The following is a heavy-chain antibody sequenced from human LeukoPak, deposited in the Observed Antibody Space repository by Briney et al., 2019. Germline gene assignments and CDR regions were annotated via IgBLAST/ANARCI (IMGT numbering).Heavy chain of an antibody. D-gene: IGHD3-16*02. V-gene: IGHV3-48*03. Sequence: GGSLRLSCAASGFTFSNFDMTWVRQAPVKGLEWLSYIDSSGTVRYYADSVNRRFTISRDNAKNSLHLQMGSLRAEDTAVYYCARETRGGTYRYNFLDYWGLGTLVTVSS. CDR2: IDSSGTVR. CDR3: ARETRGGTYRYNFLDY. CDR1: GFTFSNFD. J-gene: IGHJ4*02.